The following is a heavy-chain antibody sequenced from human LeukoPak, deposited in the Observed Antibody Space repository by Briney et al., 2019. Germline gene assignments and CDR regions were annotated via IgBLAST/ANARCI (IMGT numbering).Heavy chain of an antibody. J-gene: IGHJ4*02. V-gene: IGHV3-30*18. CDR3: AKDLDTMVRGVIPPGY. CDR2: ISYDGSNK. Sequence: QPGGSLRLSCAASGFTFSSYGMHWVRQAPGKGLEWVAVISYDGSNKYYADSVKGRFTISRDNSKNTLYLQMNSLRAEDTAVYYCAKDLDTMVRGVIPPGYWGQGTLVTVSS. CDR1: GFTFSSYG. D-gene: IGHD3-10*01.